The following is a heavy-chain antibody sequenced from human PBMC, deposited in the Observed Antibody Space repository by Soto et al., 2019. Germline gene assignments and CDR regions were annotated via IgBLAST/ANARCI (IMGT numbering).Heavy chain of an antibody. Sequence: QVQLVESGGGVVQPGRSLRLSCEASGFTFSSYSIHWVRQAPGKGLEWVAGISDDGSNKYYVDSEQGRLTISRDNSKSGLDLQLTRMRAEDAAVYYCAREIANILDVWGQGATVTVSS. CDR2: ISDDGSNK. D-gene: IGHD3-22*01. J-gene: IGHJ6*02. CDR3: AREIANILDV. CDR1: GFTFSSYS. V-gene: IGHV3-30-3*01.